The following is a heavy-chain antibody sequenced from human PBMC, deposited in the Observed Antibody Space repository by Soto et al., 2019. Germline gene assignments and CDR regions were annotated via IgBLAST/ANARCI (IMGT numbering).Heavy chain of an antibody. D-gene: IGHD2-15*01. CDR2: IYWDDDK. V-gene: IGHV2-5*02. CDR3: AHRPSYCSGYSCYSGFDY. CDR1: GFSLSTSGVG. J-gene: IGHJ4*02. Sequence: QITLKESGPTLVKPTQTLTLTCTFSGFSLSTSGVGVGWIRQPPGKALEWLALIYWDDDKRYSPSLKSRLTITKDTSKNQVVLTMTNMDTVDTATSYCAHRPSYCSGYSCYSGFDYWGQGTLVTVSS.